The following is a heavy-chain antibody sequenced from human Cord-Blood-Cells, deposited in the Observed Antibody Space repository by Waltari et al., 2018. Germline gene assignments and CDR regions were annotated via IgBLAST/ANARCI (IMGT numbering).Heavy chain of an antibody. CDR1: GYTFTSYG. V-gene: IGHV1-18*01. CDR3: ARSCSSTSCYYYYYYGMDV. CDR2: ISAYNGNT. J-gene: IGHJ6*02. D-gene: IGHD2-2*01. Sequence: QVQLVQSGAEVKKPGASVKVSCKASGYTFTSYGIRWVRQAPGQGLEWMGWISAYNGNTNYAQKLRGRVTMTTDTSTSTAYMELRSLRSDDTAVYYCARSCSSTSCYYYYYYGMDVWGQGTTVTVSS.